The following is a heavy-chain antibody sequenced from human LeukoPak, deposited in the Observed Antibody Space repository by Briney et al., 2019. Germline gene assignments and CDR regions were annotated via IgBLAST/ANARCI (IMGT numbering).Heavy chain of an antibody. D-gene: IGHD1-26*01. CDR1: GDSVSSNSAA. CDR3: VRNPVGRSTIFDR. CDR2: TYYRSKWYY. Sequence: SQTLSLTCVISGDSVSSNSAAWNWIRQSPSRVLEWLERTYYRSKWYYDHSVAVKSRVAINRDTCKNQFCLQLSSVTPDATAVYYCVRNPVGRSTIFDRWGQGTLVTVSS. V-gene: IGHV6-1*01. J-gene: IGHJ4*02.